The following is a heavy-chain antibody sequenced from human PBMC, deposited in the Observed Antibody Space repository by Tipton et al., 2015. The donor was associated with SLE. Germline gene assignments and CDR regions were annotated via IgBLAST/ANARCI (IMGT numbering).Heavy chain of an antibody. CDR3: ASGDFGVVIHYFDY. CDR1: GYTFTSYD. V-gene: IGHV1-8*03. J-gene: IGHJ4*02. Sequence: QLVQSGPEVKKPGASVKVSCKASGYTFTSYDINWVRQATGQGLEWMGWMNPNSGNTGYAQKFQGRVTITADKSTSTAYMELSSLRSEDTAVYYCASGDFGVVIHYFDYWGQGTLVTVSS. D-gene: IGHD3-3*01. CDR2: MNPNSGNT.